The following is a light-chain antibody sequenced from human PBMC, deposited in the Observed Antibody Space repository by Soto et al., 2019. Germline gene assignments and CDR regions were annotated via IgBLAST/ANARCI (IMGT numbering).Light chain of an antibody. V-gene: IGKV3-20*01. J-gene: IGKJ4*01. CDR1: QTVGRNY. CDR2: DAS. CDR3: QQYATEPLT. Sequence: EIALTQSPGTLYLSPGERATLSCRASQTVGRNYLAWFQQKPGQAPRLLIYDASSRATGIPDRFSGSGSGTDFTLSISRLEPEDFAVFYCQQYATEPLTFGGGTKVEVK.